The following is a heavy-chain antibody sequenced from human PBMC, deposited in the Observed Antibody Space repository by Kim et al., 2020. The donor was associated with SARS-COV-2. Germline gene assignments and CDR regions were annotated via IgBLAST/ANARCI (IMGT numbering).Heavy chain of an antibody. CDR1: GGSFSGYY. J-gene: IGHJ4*02. CDR2: INHSGST. D-gene: IGHD3-22*01. V-gene: IGHV4-34*01. Sequence: SETLSLTCAVYGGSFSGYYWSWIRQPPGKGLEWIGEINHSGSTNYNPSLKSRVTISVDTSKNQFSLKLSSVTAADTAVYYCARWHYYDSSGYTYFDYWGQGTLVTVSS. CDR3: ARWHYYDSSGYTYFDY.